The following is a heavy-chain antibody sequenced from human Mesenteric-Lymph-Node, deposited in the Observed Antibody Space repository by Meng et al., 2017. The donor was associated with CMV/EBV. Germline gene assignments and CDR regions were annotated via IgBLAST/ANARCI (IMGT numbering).Heavy chain of an antibody. D-gene: IGHD6-13*01. J-gene: IGHJ6*02. CDR2: INHSGST. Sequence: SQTLSLTCAVYGGSFSGSYWSWIRQPPGKGLEWIGEINHSGSTNYNPSLKSRVTISVDTSKNQFSLKLSSVTAADTAVYYAAAAARYYWYGMDVWGQGTTVTVSS. CDR1: GGSFSGSY. V-gene: IGHV4-34*01. CDR3: AAAARYYWYGMDV.